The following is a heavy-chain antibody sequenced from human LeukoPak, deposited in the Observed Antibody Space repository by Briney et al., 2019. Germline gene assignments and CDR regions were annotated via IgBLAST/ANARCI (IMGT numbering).Heavy chain of an antibody. CDR2: IYYSGST. D-gene: IGHD3-22*01. J-gene: IGHJ4*02. CDR3: ASDRSGYYYFDS. V-gene: IGHV4-59*12. Sequence: PSETLSLACTVSGGSISSYYWSWIRQPPGKGLEWIGYIYYSGSTYYNPSLKNRVTISVHTSRIQFSLKLSSVTAADTAVYYCASDRSGYYYFDSWGQGTLVTVSS. CDR1: GGSISSYY.